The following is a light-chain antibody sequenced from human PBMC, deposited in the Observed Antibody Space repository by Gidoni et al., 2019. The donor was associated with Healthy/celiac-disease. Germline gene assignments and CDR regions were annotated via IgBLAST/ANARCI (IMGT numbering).Light chain of an antibody. CDR1: QSISSW. CDR2: KAS. J-gene: IGKJ1*01. CDR3: QQYNSYPWT. V-gene: IGKV1-5*03. Sequence: DIQMTQSPSTLSESVGDRVTIPCRASQSISSWLAWYQQKPGKAPKLLIYKASSLESGGPSRFSGSGSGTEFTLTISSLQPDDFATYYCQQYNSYPWTFGQVTKVEIK.